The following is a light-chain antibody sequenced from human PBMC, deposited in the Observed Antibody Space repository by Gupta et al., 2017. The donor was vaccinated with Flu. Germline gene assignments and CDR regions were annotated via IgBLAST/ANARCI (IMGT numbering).Light chain of an antibody. Sequence: QSALTQPRSVSGSPGPSVTISCTGTSSDVGGYNYVSWYQQHPGKAPKLMIYDVSKRPSGVPDRFSGSKSGTTASLTISGLQAEDEADYYCCSYAGSYNFVVFGGGTKLTVL. V-gene: IGLV2-11*01. CDR1: SSDVGGYNY. J-gene: IGLJ2*01. CDR2: DVS. CDR3: CSYAGSYNFVV.